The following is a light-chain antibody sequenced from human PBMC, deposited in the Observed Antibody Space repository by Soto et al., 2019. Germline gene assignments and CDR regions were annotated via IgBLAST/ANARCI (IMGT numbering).Light chain of an antibody. CDR2: GAS. CDR1: QSVGSN. J-gene: IGKJ1*01. CDR3: QQYNNWPPDRT. V-gene: IGKV3-15*01. Sequence: EIVMTQPPATLSVSPGERATLSCRASQSVGSNLAWYQQKPGQAPRLLIYGASTRATGIPARFSGSGSGTEFTLTISSLQSEDFATYFCQQYNNWPPDRTFGQGTKVEIK.